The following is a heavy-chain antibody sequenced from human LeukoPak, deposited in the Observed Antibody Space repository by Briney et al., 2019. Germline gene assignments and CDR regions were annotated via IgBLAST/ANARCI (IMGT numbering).Heavy chain of an antibody. Sequence: GSLRLSCAASGFPFSRSWMHWVRQAPGKGLVWVSRINPDGSSRSYADSVKGRFSISRDNANNTLYLQMNSLRAEDTAVYYCARDPYYYDSSGYLGFDYWGQGTLVTVSS. CDR3: ARDPYYYDSSGYLGFDY. CDR1: GFPFSRSW. J-gene: IGHJ4*02. D-gene: IGHD3-22*01. V-gene: IGHV3-74*01. CDR2: INPDGSSR.